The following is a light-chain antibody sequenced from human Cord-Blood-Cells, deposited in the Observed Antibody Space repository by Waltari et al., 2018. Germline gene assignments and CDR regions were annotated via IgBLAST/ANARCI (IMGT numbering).Light chain of an antibody. V-gene: IGKV1-39*01. CDR3: QQSYSTLTWT. CDR2: AAS. CDR1: QSISSY. J-gene: IGKJ1*01. Sequence: DSHMTQSPSSLSASVADRVTITCRASQSISSYLNWYRQKPGKAPKRLIYAASSLQSGVRSRFSGSGSGTDFTLTISSLQPEDFATYYGQQSYSTLTWTFGQGTKVEIK.